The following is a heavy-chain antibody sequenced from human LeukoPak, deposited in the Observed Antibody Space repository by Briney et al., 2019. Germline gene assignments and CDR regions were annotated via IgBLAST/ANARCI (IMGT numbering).Heavy chain of an antibody. Sequence: GGSLRLCCAASGFTLSSFWMHWVRQAPGKGLEWVSRISSDGSSTNYADSVKGRFAISRDAAKNTLFLQINSLRAEDTAVYFCAAAGRGSLDYWGQGTLVTVSS. CDR3: AAAGRGSLDY. J-gene: IGHJ4*02. CDR2: ISSDGSST. D-gene: IGHD3-16*01. CDR1: GFTLSSFW. V-gene: IGHV3-74*01.